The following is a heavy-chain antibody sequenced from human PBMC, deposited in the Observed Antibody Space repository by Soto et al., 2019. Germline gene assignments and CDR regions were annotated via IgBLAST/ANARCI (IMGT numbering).Heavy chain of an antibody. V-gene: IGHV4-34*01. Sequence: KTSEPLSLTCAVYSGSFSGYYWSWIRQPPGKGLEWIGEIYHSLSIVYNPSLKSRVTISGDSSKNQFSLKLSSVTAADTAVYYCARHGGYYFDYWGQGTLVTVSS. CDR1: SGSFSGYY. J-gene: IGHJ4*02. D-gene: IGHD3-16*01. CDR2: IYHSLSI. CDR3: ARHGGYYFDY.